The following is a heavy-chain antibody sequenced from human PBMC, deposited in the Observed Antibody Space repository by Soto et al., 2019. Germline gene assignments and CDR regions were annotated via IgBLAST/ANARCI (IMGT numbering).Heavy chain of an antibody. CDR1: GFTFSSYG. J-gene: IGHJ4*02. D-gene: IGHD3-3*01. CDR2: ISSSSIYI. V-gene: IGHV3-21*01. CDR3: ARALVDDFWSGRYFDY. Sequence: PGGSLRLSCAASGFTFSSYGMHWVRQAPGKGLEWVSSISSSSIYIYYADSVKGRFTISRDNAKNSLYLQMNSLRAEDTAVYYCARALVDDFWSGRYFDYWGQGTLVTVSS.